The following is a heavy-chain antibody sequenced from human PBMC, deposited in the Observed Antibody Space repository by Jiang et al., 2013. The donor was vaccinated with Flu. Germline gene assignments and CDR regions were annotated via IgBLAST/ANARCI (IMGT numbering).Heavy chain of an antibody. CDR3: AHRGAQTDGMIVEYFDL. CDR1: GFSLSTSGVG. D-gene: IGHD3-22*01. Sequence: KPTQTLTLTCTFSGFSLSTSGVGVGWIRQPPGKALEWPALIYWNDDKRYSPSLKSRLTITKDTSKNQVVLTMTNMDPVDTATYYCAHRGAQTDGMIVEYFDLWGRGTLVTVSS. V-gene: IGHV2-5*01. J-gene: IGHJ2*01. CDR2: IYWNDDK.